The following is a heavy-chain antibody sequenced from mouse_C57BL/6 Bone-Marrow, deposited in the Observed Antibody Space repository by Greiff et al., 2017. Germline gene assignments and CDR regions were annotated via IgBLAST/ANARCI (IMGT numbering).Heavy chain of an antibody. CDR3: MIYDGPYYFDY. CDR2: IDPENGDT. Sequence: DVHLVESGAELVRPGASVKLSCTASGFNIKDDYMHWVKQRPEQGLEWIGWIDPENGDTEYASKFQGKATITADTSSNTAYLQLSSLTSEDTAVYYCMIYDGPYYFDYWGQGTTLTVSS. D-gene: IGHD2-3*01. V-gene: IGHV14-4*01. CDR1: GFNIKDDY. J-gene: IGHJ2*01.